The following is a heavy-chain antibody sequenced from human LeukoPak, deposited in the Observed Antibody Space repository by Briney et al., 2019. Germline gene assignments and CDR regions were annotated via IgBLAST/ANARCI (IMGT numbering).Heavy chain of an antibody. CDR2: IRYDGSNK. V-gene: IGHV3-30*02. CDR1: GFTFSSYG. CDR3: AKDRVEYSSSSWFDP. J-gene: IGHJ5*02. D-gene: IGHD6-6*01. Sequence: GGSLRLSCAASGFTFSSYGIHWVRQAPGKGLEWVAFIRYDGSNKYYADSVKGRFTISRDNSKNTLYLQMNSLRAEDTAVYYCAKDRVEYSSSSWFDPWGQGTLVTVSS.